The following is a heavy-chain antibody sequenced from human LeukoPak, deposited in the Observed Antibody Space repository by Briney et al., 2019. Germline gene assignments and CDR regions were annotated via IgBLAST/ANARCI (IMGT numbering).Heavy chain of an antibody. CDR1: GYTFTDYF. Sequence: WASVKVSCKASGYTFTDYFIHWVRQAPGQGLEWMGWINPNIGDASYAQKFQDRVTMTRDRSINTAYVELSRLTSDDTAVYYCARMALDGGDSIGFDSWGQGTLVTVSS. CDR3: ARMALDGGDSIGFDS. CDR2: INPNIGDA. J-gene: IGHJ5*01. V-gene: IGHV1-2*02. D-gene: IGHD2-21*02.